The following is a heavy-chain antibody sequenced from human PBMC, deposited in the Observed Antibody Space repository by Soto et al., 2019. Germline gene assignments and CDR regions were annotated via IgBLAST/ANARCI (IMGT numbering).Heavy chain of an antibody. Sequence: PGGSLRLSCAASGFTFSSYAMSWVRQAPGKGLEWVSAISGSGGSTYYADSVKGRFTISRDNSKNTLYLQMNSLRAEDTAVYYCAKDSRITIFGVVTVYFDYWGQGTLVTVSS. V-gene: IGHV3-23*01. CDR2: ISGSGGST. CDR1: GFTFSSYA. D-gene: IGHD3-3*01. CDR3: AKDSRITIFGVVTVYFDY. J-gene: IGHJ4*02.